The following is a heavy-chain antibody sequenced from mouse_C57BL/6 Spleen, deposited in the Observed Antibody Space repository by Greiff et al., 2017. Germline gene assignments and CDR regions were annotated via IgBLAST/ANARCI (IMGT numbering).Heavy chain of an antibody. CDR3: ANPPDYDVRYYAMDY. J-gene: IGHJ4*01. V-gene: IGHV1-59*01. Sequence: QVQLQQPGAELVRPGTSVKLSCKASGYTFTSYWMHWVKQRPGQGLEWIGVIDPSDSYTNYNQKFKGKATLTVDTSSSTAYMQLSSLTSEDSAVYYCANPPDYDVRYYAMDYWGQGTSVTVSS. CDR2: IDPSDSYT. CDR1: GYTFTSYW. D-gene: IGHD2-3*01.